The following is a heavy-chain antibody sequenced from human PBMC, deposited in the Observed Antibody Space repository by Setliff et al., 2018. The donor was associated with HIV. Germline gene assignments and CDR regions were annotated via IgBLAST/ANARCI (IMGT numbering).Heavy chain of an antibody. D-gene: IGHD6-19*01. J-gene: IGHJ4*02. CDR1: GYTFSTNA. V-gene: IGHV1-3*01. CDR2: INAGDDNT. CDR3: ARGSCSGCYLSDY. Sequence: ASVKVSCKAFGYTFSTNAIHWVRQAPGQRLEWMGYINAGDDNTRYSEKFQGRVTITRDTSANTAYMELSSLRSEDTAVYYCARGSCSGCYLSDYWGLGTLGTVPQ.